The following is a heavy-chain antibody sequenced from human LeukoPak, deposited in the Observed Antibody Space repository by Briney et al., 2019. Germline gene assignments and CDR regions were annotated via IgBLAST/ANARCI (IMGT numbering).Heavy chain of an antibody. Sequence: ASVKVSCKASGYTFTGYYMHWVRQAPGQGLEWMGWINPNSGGTNYAQKFQGRVTMTRDTSISTAYMEPSRLRSDDTAVYYCARAEPDYYYYGMDVWGQGTTVTVSS. V-gene: IGHV1-2*02. J-gene: IGHJ6*02. CDR1: GYTFTGYY. CDR3: ARAEPDYYYYGMDV. CDR2: INPNSGGT.